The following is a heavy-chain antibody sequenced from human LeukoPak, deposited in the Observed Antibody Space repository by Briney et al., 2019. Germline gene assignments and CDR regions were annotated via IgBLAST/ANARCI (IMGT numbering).Heavy chain of an antibody. CDR1: GGSISSYY. CDR3: ASPREQWLFDY. J-gene: IGHJ4*02. CDR2: IYYSGST. D-gene: IGHD6-19*01. V-gene: IGHV4-59*12. Sequence: KASETLSLTCTDSGGSISSYYWSCIRQPPGKGLEWIGYIYYSGSTNYNPSLKSRVTISVDTSKNQFSLKLSSVTAADTAVYYCASPREQWLFDYWGQGTLVTVSS.